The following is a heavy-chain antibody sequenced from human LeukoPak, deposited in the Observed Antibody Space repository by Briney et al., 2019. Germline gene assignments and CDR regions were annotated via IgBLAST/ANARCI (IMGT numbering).Heavy chain of an antibody. CDR3: ARGLRLVPYYYYYYMDV. J-gene: IGHJ6*03. CDR2: ISAYNGNT. D-gene: IGHD5-12*01. V-gene: IGHV1-18*04. Sequence: ASVKVSCKASGYTFTGYFMHWVRQAPGQGLEWMGWISAYNGNTNYAQKLQGRVTMTTDTSSSTAYMELRSLRSDDTAVYYCARGLRLVPYYYYYYMDVWGKGTTVTVSS. CDR1: GYTFTGYF.